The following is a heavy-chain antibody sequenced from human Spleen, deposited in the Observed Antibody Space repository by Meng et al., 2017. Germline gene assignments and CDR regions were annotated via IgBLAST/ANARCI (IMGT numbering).Heavy chain of an antibody. V-gene: IGHV1-18*04. CDR2: ISAYNGNT. D-gene: IGHD6-13*01. CDR1: GYTFTGYY. J-gene: IGHJ3*02. CDR3: AREMGRYSSSWDVEDAFDI. Sequence: ASVKVSCKASGYTFTGYYMHWVRQAPGQGLEWMGWISAYNGNTNYAQKFQGRVTMTTDTSTSTAYMELRSLRSDDTGVYYCAREMGRYSSSWDVEDAFDIWGQGTMVTVSS.